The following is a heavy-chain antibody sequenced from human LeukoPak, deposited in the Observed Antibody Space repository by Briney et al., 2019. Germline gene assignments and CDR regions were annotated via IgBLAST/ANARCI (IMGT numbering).Heavy chain of an antibody. CDR3: AKDDYDSSGYSPFDY. D-gene: IGHD3-22*01. CDR2: ISGDGGGT. V-gene: IGHV3-43*02. CDR1: GFTFDDYA. J-gene: IGHJ4*02. Sequence: HPGGSLRLSCAASGFTFDDYAMHWVRQAPGKGLEWVSLISGDGGGTYYADSVKGRFTISRDNSKNSLYLQMNSLRTEDTALYYCAKDDYDSSGYSPFDYWGQGTLVTVSS.